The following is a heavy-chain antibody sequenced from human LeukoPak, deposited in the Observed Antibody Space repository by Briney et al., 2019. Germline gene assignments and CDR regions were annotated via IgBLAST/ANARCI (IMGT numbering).Heavy chain of an antibody. CDR1: GGSISSSSYY. D-gene: IGHD1-1*01. V-gene: IGHV4-39*07. CDR3: AREGFRNWNDGGIFDY. J-gene: IGHJ4*02. Sequence: SETLSLTCTVSGGSISSSSYYWGWIRQPPGKGLEWIGSIYYSGSTNYNPSLKSRVTISVDTSKNQFSLKLSSVTAADTAVYYCAREGFRNWNDGGIFDYWGQGTLVTVSS. CDR2: IYYSGST.